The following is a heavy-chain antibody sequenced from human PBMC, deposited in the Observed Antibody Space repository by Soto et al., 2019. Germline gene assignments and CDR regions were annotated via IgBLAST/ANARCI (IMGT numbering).Heavy chain of an antibody. Sequence: SETLSLTCTVSGGSVSSGSYYWSWIRQPPGKGLEWIGYIYYSGSTNYNPSLKSRVTISVDMSKNQFSLKLSSVTAVDTAVYYCARDPVYGDYDYYYYGMDVWGQGTTVTVSS. D-gene: IGHD4-17*01. CDR3: ARDPVYGDYDYYYYGMDV. CDR1: GGSVSSGSYY. V-gene: IGHV4-61*01. CDR2: IYYSGST. J-gene: IGHJ6*02.